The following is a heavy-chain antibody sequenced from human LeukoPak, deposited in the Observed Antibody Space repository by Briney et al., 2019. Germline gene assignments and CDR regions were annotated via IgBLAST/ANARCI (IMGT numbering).Heavy chain of an antibody. V-gene: IGHV4-59*01. Sequence: PLETLSLTCTVSSGSISSYYWSWIRQPPGKGLEWIGYIYYSGSTNYNPSLKSRVIISVDTSKNQFSLKLSSVTAADTAVYYCAGLGASGNGYLSWFDPWGQGTLVTVSS. CDR1: SGSISSYY. CDR2: IYYSGST. D-gene: IGHD3-22*01. CDR3: AGLGASGNGYLSWFDP. J-gene: IGHJ5*02.